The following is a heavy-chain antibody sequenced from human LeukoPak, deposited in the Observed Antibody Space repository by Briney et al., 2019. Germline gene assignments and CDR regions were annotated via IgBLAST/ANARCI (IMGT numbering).Heavy chain of an antibody. CDR1: GFTFGDNA. J-gene: IGHJ4*02. Sequence: PGGSLRLSCTVSGFTFGDNAMSWARQAPGKGLEWVSYISSSSSTIYYADSVKGRFTISRDNSKNTLYLQMNSLRAEDTAVYYCAKEVVVVPAAPPDYWGQGTLVTVSS. CDR3: AKEVVVVPAAPPDY. V-gene: IGHV3-23*01. D-gene: IGHD2-2*01. CDR2: ISSSSSTI.